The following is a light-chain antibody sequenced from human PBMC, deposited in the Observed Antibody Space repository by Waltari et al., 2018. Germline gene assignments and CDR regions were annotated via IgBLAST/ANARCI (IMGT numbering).Light chain of an antibody. CDR1: QSVSRA. V-gene: IGKV3-20*01. CDR3: QHYLRLPVT. J-gene: IGKJ1*01. Sequence: EIVLTQSPGTLSLSLGERATLSCRASQSVSRALTWYQQKPGQAPRLLIYGASTRATGIPDRFSGSCSGTDFSRTISRLEPDDFAVYYCQHYLRLPVTFGQGTTVEI. CDR2: GAS.